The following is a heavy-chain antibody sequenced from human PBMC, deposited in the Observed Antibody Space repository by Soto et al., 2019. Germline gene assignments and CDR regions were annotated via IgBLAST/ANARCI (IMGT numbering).Heavy chain of an antibody. D-gene: IGHD6-19*01. J-gene: IGHJ4*02. CDR3: AKLEWLVGEGSYFDY. Sequence: EVQLLESGGGLVQPGGSLRLSCAASGFTFSSYAMSWVRQAPGKGLEWVSAISGSGGSTYYADSVKGRFTISRDNSKNTLYLQMNSLRAEDRAVYYCAKLEWLVGEGSYFDYWGQGTLVTVSS. V-gene: IGHV3-23*01. CDR2: ISGSGGST. CDR1: GFTFSSYA.